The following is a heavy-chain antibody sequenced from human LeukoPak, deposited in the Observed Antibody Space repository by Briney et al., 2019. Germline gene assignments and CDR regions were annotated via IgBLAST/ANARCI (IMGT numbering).Heavy chain of an antibody. CDR3: ARVGSYGMDV. CDR2: ISTSSNTI. Sequence: TGGSLRLSCAASGFTFSSYNMNWVRQAPGKGLEWVSYISTSSNTIYYADSVKGRFTISRDNAMNSLYLQMNDLRAEDTAVYYCARVGSYGMDVWGQGTTVTVSS. CDR1: GFTFSSYN. J-gene: IGHJ6*02. D-gene: IGHD3-10*01. V-gene: IGHV3-48*01.